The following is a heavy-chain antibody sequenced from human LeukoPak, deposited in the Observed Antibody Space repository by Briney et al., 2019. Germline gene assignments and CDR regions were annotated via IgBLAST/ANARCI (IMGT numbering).Heavy chain of an antibody. V-gene: IGHV4-39*01. J-gene: IGHJ4*02. Sequence: PSETLSLTCTVSGDSVSRGHYYWGWIRQPPGKGLEWIAIIHYSGSIDSDPSLKSRVSISLDTSRNQFSLNLRFVTAADTAVYYCARHGYCSSTSCYPDYWGQGTLVTVPS. CDR3: ARHGYCSSTSCYPDY. CDR2: IHYSGSI. CDR1: GDSVSRGHYY. D-gene: IGHD2-2*03.